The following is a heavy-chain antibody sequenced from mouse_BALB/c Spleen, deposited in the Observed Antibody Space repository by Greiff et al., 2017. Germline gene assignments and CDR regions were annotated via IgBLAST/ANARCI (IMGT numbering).Heavy chain of an antibody. J-gene: IGHJ2*01. D-gene: IGHD2-2*01. Sequence: EVQGVESGPGLVKPSQSLSLTCTVTGYSITSDYAWNWIRQFPGNKLEWMGYISYSGSTSYNPSLKSRISITRDTSKNQFFLQLNSVTTEDTATYYCARLLWLRRYFDYWGQGTTLTVSS. CDR1: GYSITSDYA. CDR2: ISYSGST. CDR3: ARLLWLRRYFDY. V-gene: IGHV3-2*02.